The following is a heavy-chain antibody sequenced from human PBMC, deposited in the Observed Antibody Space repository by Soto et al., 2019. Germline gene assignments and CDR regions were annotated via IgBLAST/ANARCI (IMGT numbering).Heavy chain of an antibody. D-gene: IGHD3-9*01. J-gene: IGHJ4*02. CDR3: GRLEGLATISYYFDY. CDR1: GDSISSGNW. CDR2: VFYSGST. Sequence: SETLSLTCAVSGDSISSGNWCIWVRQPPGKGLEWIGSVFYSGSTYYNPSLESRVTISVDKSKNQFSLKLMSLSAADTAVYYCGRLEGLATISYYFDYWGQGALVTAPQ. V-gene: IGHV4-4*02.